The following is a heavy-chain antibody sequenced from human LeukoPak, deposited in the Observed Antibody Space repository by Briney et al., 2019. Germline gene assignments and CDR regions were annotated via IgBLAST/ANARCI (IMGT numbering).Heavy chain of an antibody. CDR2: IYTTGST. V-gene: IGHV4-61*02. D-gene: IGHD1-26*01. CDR3: ARVVVGATLAFDI. J-gene: IGHJ3*02. Sequence: SETLSLTCTVSGGSISSGRFYWSWIRQPAGKGLEWIGRIYTTGSTNYNPSLKSRVTISVDTSKNQFSLNVSSVTAADTAVYYCARVVVGATLAFDIWGQGTMVTVSS. CDR1: GGSISSGRFY.